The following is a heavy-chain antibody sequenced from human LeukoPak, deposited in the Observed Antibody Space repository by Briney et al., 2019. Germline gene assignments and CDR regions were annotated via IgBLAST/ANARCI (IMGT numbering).Heavy chain of an antibody. CDR2: INQGGSER. V-gene: IGHV3-7*01. Sequence: PGGSLRLSCVGSGFSFSDSWMTWVRRARGKGLEWVANINQGGSERNHVDSVKGRFTISRDDARTSLFLQMNSLRAEDTGVYYCGRGDGYLVDHWGQGPLVTVST. D-gene: IGHD5-24*01. CDR3: GRGDGYLVDH. J-gene: IGHJ4*02. CDR1: GFSFSDSW.